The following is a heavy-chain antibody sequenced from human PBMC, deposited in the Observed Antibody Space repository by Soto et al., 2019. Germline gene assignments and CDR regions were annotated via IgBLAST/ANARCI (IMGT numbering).Heavy chain of an antibody. D-gene: IGHD3-16*02. Sequence: VQLVESGGGLVQPGGSLRLSCAASGFTFSSYSMNWVRQAPGKGLEWVSYISSSSSTIYYADSVKGRFTISRDNAKNSLYLQMNSLRAEDTAVYYCARDGGDYIWGSYRYSPFFDYWGQGTLVTVSS. CDR2: ISSSSSTI. CDR3: ARDGGDYIWGSYRYSPFFDY. J-gene: IGHJ4*02. V-gene: IGHV3-48*01. CDR1: GFTFSSYS.